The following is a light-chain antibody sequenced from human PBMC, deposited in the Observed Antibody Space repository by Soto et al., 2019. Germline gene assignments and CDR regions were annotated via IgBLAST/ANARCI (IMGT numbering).Light chain of an antibody. CDR2: EVS. J-gene: IGLJ1*01. Sequence: QSVLTRPASVSGAAGQALTISCTGTSSDVGSYNLVSWYQQHPGKAPKVMIYEVSKRPSGVPNRFSGSKSGNTASLTISGLQAEDEADYYCCSYAGSSTYVFGTGTKVTVL. CDR1: SSDVGSYNL. V-gene: IGLV2-23*02. CDR3: CSYAGSSTYV.